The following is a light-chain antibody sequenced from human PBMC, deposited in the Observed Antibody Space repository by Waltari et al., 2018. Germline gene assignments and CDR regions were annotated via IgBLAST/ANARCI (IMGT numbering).Light chain of an antibody. V-gene: IGLV2-14*03. CDR3: ASYVSSSTLEL. J-gene: IGLJ3*02. Sequence: QSALTQPASVSGSPGQSITISCTGSSSDVGAYTYVSCYQQHPGKAPRLIIFDVSNRPSGVSNRFSGSKSGNTASLTISGLQAEDEADYYCASYVSSSTLELFGGGTSLTVL. CDR1: SSDVGAYTY. CDR2: DVS.